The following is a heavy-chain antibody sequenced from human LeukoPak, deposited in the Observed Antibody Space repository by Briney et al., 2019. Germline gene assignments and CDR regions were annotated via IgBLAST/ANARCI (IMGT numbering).Heavy chain of an antibody. CDR2: IYTSGSN. CDR1: GGSISSYY. CDR3: AREEDIVFYGYYYYYMDV. D-gene: IGHD2-15*01. J-gene: IGHJ6*03. Sequence: SETLSLTCTVSGGSISSYYWSWIRQPAGKGLEWIGRIYTSGSNNYNPSLKSRVTMSVDTSKHQFSLKLSSVTAADKAVYYCAREEDIVFYGYYYYYMDVWGKGTTVTVSS. V-gene: IGHV4-4*07.